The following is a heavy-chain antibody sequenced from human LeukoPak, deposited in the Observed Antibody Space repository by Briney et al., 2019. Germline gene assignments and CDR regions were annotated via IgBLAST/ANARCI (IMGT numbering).Heavy chain of an antibody. J-gene: IGHJ5*02. Sequence: SETLSLTCTVSGGSISSYYWNWIRQPPGKGLEWIGYIYYSGSTNYNPSLKSRVTISVDTSKNQFSLKLSSVTAADTAVYYCARGGGSGWSQGWFDPWGQGTLVTVSS. V-gene: IGHV4-59*12. CDR3: ARGGGSGWSQGWFDP. D-gene: IGHD6-19*01. CDR1: GGSISSYY. CDR2: IYYSGST.